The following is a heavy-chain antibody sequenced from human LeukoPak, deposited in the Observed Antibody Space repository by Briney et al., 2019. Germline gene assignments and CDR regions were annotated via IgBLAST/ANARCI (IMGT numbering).Heavy chain of an antibody. D-gene: IGHD2-21*01. CDR3: AKDSRDKAGTKFLLWFDL. CDR1: GFTFSSYA. V-gene: IGHV3-23*01. Sequence: GGSLRLSCAASGFTFSSYAMSWVRQAPGKGLEWISAISGSGGITYYADSVKGRFTISRDNSKNTLYLQMNCLRAEDTAVYYCAKDSRDKAGTKFLLWFDLWGQGTLVTVSS. CDR2: ISGSGGIT. J-gene: IGHJ5*02.